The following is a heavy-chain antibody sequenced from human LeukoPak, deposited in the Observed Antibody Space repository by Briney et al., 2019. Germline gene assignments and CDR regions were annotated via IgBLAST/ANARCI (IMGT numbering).Heavy chain of an antibody. CDR1: GFSFSSYA. D-gene: IGHD1-1*01. Sequence: PGGSLRLSCAASGFSFSSYAMSWVRQAPGKGLEWVSTIIGSGSSTYYADSVKGRFTISRDNAKNTLYLQMSSLRAEDTAVYYCAKVRGSNWDPFDYWGQGTPVTVSS. J-gene: IGHJ4*02. CDR3: AKVRGSNWDPFDY. CDR2: IIGSGSST. V-gene: IGHV3-23*01.